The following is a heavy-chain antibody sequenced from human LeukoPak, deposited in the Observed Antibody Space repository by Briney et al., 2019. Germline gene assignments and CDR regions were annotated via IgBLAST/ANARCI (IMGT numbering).Heavy chain of an antibody. CDR1: GGSISSRSFF. Sequence: PSETLSLTCDVSGGSISSRSFFWGWIRQPPGKGLEWIGSMYYSGSTSYNPSLQSRVAISVATTKNQFSLKLSSVTAADTAVYYCARLGPGPFSTYYFDYWGQGTLVTVSS. D-gene: IGHD3/OR15-3a*01. CDR3: ARLGPGPFSTYYFDY. V-gene: IGHV4-39*01. CDR2: MYYSGST. J-gene: IGHJ4*02.